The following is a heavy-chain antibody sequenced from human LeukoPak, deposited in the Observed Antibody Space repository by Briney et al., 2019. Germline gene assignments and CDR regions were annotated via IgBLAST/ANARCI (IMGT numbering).Heavy chain of an antibody. J-gene: IGHJ4*02. V-gene: IGHV3-7*01. CDR1: GFTFSSYW. CDR3: ARAKVGAPYYFDY. Sequence: PGGSLRLSCAASGFTFSSYWMSWVRQAPGKGLEWVANIKQDGSEKYYVDSVKGRFTISRDNTKNSVYLQMSSLRAEDTAVYYCARAKVGAPYYFDYWGQGTLVTVSS. CDR2: IKQDGSEK. D-gene: IGHD1-26*01.